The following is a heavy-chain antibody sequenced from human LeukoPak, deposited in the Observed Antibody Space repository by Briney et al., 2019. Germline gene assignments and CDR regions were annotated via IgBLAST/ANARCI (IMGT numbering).Heavy chain of an antibody. V-gene: IGHV3-53*01. CDR1: GFTVSSNY. J-gene: IGHJ4*02. CDR3: ARVRDDSSGYYYYDVGYFDY. Sequence: PGGSLRLSCAASGFTVSSNYMSWVRQAPGKGLEWVSVIYSGGSTYCADSVKGRFTISRDNSKNTLYLQMNSLRAEDTAVYYCARVRDDSSGYYYYDVGYFDYWGQGTLVTVSS. CDR2: IYSGGST. D-gene: IGHD3-22*01.